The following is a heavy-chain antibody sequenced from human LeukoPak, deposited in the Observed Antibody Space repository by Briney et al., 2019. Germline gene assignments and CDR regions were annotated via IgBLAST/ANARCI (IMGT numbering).Heavy chain of an antibody. CDR1: GGTFSSYT. D-gene: IGHD1-7*01. Sequence: SVKVSCKASGGTFSSYTISWVRQAPGQGLEWMGRIIPILGIANYAQKFQGRVTITADKSTSTAYMELSSLRSEDTAVYYCARDNGITGTTYDYWGQGTLVTVSS. CDR2: IIPILGIA. J-gene: IGHJ4*02. V-gene: IGHV1-69*04. CDR3: ARDNGITGTTYDY.